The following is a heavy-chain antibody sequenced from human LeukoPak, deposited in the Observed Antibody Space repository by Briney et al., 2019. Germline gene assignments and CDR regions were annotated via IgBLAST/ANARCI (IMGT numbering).Heavy chain of an antibody. CDR1: GGSISSYY. D-gene: IGHD3-10*01. Sequence: SETLSLTCTVSGGSISSYYWSWIRQPAGKGLEWIGRIYTSGSTNYNPSLKSRVTMSVDTSKNQFSLKLSSVTAADTAVYYCARDKPGIRFGESAFDIWGQGTMVTVSS. CDR2: IYTSGST. CDR3: ARDKPGIRFGESAFDI. J-gene: IGHJ3*02. V-gene: IGHV4-4*07.